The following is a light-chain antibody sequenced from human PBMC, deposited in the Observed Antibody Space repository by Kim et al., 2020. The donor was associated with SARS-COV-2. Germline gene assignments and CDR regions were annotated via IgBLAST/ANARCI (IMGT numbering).Light chain of an antibody. CDR2: DTD. CDR3: LLSYSDSRV. V-gene: IGLV7-46*01. J-gene: IGLJ2*01. CDR1: TGAVTSGHF. Sequence: PGGTVTLTCDSNTGAVTSGHFPYCFQQQPGHAPRTLIYDTDKRPSWTPARFSGSLLGGKAALTLSAAQAEDEADYYCLLSYSDSRVFGGGTQLTVL.